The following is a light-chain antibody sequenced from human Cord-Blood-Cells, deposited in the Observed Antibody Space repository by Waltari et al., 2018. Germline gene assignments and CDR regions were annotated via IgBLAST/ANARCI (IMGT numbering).Light chain of an antibody. V-gene: IGLV2-14*01. J-gene: IGLJ1*01. CDR3: SSYTSSSTLDV. CDR2: DVS. Sequence: QSALTQPASVSGSPGPSITISCTGTSSDVGGYNYVSWYQQHPGKAPELMIYDVSNRPSGVSNRFSGSKSGNTASLTISGLQAEDEADYYCSSYTSSSTLDVFGTGTKVTVL. CDR1: SSDVGGYNY.